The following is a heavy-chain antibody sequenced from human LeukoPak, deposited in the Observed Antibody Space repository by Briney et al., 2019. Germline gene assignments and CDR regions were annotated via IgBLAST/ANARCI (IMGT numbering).Heavy chain of an antibody. CDR3: ARVTVYYDSSGYFDY. CDR1: GFIFDNYG. CDR2: INWNGAGT. J-gene: IGHJ4*02. D-gene: IGHD3-22*01. V-gene: IGHV3-20*04. Sequence: GGSLRLSCAASGFIFDNYGMSWVRQAPGKGLEWVSGINWNGAGTGYADSVKGRFTISGDKAKNSLYLQMNSLRAEDTALYYCARVTVYYDSSGYFDYWGQGTLVTVSS.